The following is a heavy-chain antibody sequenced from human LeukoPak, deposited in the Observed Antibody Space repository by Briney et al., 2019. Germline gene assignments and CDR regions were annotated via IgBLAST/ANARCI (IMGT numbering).Heavy chain of an antibody. D-gene: IGHD3-9*01. Sequence: GGSLRLSCAASGFTFSSYWMHWVRQAPGKGLVWVSRINSDGSSTTYADSVKGRFTISRDNAKNTLYLQMNSLRTEDTAVYYCARAQYYDSMTAGGMDVWGQGTPVTVSS. V-gene: IGHV3-74*01. CDR3: ARAQYYDSMTAGGMDV. CDR1: GFTFSSYW. J-gene: IGHJ6*02. CDR2: INSDGSST.